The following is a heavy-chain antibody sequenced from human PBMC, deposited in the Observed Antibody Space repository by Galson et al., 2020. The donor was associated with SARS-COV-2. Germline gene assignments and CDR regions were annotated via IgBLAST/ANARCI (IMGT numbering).Heavy chain of an antibody. D-gene: IGHD6-13*01. J-gene: IGHJ4*02. CDR3: ARFDGIAAAGYAY. CDR2: INHSGST. Sequence: LETLSLTCAVYGGSFSGYYWSWIRQPPGKGLEWIGEINHSGSTNYNPSLKSRVTISVDTSKNQFSLKLSSVTATDTAVYYCARFDGIAAAGYAYGGQGTPVTASP. V-gene: IGHV4-34*01. CDR1: GGSFSGYY.